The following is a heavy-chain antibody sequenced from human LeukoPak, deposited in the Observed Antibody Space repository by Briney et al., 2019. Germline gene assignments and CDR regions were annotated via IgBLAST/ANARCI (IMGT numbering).Heavy chain of an antibody. CDR3: AGVRYGSGSYFHFDY. J-gene: IGHJ4*02. D-gene: IGHD3-10*01. CDR2: ISSSGSTI. CDR1: GFTFSSYE. V-gene: IGHV3-48*03. Sequence: KTGGTLRLSCAASGFTFSSYEMNWIRQAPGKGLEWVSYISSSGSTIYYADSVKGRFTISRDNAKNSLYLQMNSLRAEDTAVYYCAGVRYGSGSYFHFDYLGQGTLVTVSS.